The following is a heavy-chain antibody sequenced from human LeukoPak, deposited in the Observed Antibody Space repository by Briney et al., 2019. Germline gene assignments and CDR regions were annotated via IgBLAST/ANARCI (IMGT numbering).Heavy chain of an antibody. CDR1: GFTFSSYS. CDR2: ISSSSSTI. V-gene: IGHV3-48*01. J-gene: IGHJ4*02. Sequence: PLGGSLRLSCAASGFTFSSYSMNWVRQAPGKGLEWVSYISSSSSTIYYADSVKGRFTISRDNAKNSLYLQMNSLRAEDTAVYYCAREEVATIIDYWGQGTLVTVSS. CDR3: AREEVATIIDY. D-gene: IGHD5-12*01.